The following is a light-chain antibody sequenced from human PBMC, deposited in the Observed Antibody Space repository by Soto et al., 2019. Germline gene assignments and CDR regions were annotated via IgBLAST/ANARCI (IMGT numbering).Light chain of an antibody. Sequence: EIVMTQSPTTLSLSPVDRATLSCGASQSVSRSYLAWYQQKPGQAPRLLIYDTSYRATGIPVRFSGSGSGTDFTLTISSLEPEDFAVYYCQQRSNWITFGQGTRLEIK. CDR2: DTS. V-gene: IGKV3D-20*02. CDR1: QSVSRSY. J-gene: IGKJ5*01. CDR3: QQRSNWIT.